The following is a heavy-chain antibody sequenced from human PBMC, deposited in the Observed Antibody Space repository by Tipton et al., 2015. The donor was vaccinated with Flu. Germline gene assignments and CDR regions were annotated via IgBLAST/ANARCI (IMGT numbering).Heavy chain of an antibody. V-gene: IGHV4-59*01. J-gene: IGHJ4*02. CDR1: GGSISSYS. CDR2: IYYSGST. CDR3: ARGRGIAAAGPCDY. D-gene: IGHD6-13*01. Sequence: TLSLTCTVSGGSISSYSWSWIRQPPGKGLEWIGYIYYSGSTNYNPSLKSRVTISVDTSKNQFSLKLSSVTAADTAVYYCARGRGIAAAGPCDYWGQGTLVTVSS.